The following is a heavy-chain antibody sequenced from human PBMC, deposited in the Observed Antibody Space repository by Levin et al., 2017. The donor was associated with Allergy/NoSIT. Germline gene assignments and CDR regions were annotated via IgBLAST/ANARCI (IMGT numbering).Heavy chain of an antibody. J-gene: IGHJ4*02. CDR1: GFTVSSNY. D-gene: IGHD4-17*01. V-gene: IGHV3-66*01. CDR3: ARDMHGDYPDY. Sequence: QTGGSLRLSCAASGFTVSSNYMSWVRQAPGKGLEWVSVIYSGGSTYYADSVKGRFTISRDNSKNTLYLQMNSLRAEDTAVYYCARDMHGDYPDYWGQGTLVTVSS. CDR2: IYSGGST.